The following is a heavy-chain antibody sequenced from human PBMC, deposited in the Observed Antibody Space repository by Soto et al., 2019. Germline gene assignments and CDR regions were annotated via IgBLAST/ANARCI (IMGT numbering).Heavy chain of an antibody. D-gene: IGHD6-25*01. CDR1: GGSITSSNW. J-gene: IGHJ4*02. V-gene: IGHV4-4*02. Sequence: QVQLQESGPGLVKPSETLSLTCAVSGGSITSSNWWSWVRQPPGKGLGWIGEISHSGGTNYNPSLPSRVTISLDKSRNQFSLKLSSVTAADTAVYFCARYSSEYYFDSWGQGTLVTVSS. CDR3: ARYSSEYYFDS. CDR2: ISHSGGT.